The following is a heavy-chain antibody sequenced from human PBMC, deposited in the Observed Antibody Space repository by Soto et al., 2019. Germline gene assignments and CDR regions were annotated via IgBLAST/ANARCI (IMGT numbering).Heavy chain of an antibody. CDR1: GGSISSSSYY. Sequence: SETLSLTCTVSGGSISSSSYYWGWIRQPPGKGLEWIGSIYYSGSTYYNPSLKSRVTISVDTSKNQFSLKLSSVTAADTAVYYCARFGYCSGGSCYSGSRFDYWGQGTLVTVSS. CDR2: IYYSGST. J-gene: IGHJ4*02. V-gene: IGHV4-39*01. CDR3: ARFGYCSGGSCYSGSRFDY. D-gene: IGHD2-15*01.